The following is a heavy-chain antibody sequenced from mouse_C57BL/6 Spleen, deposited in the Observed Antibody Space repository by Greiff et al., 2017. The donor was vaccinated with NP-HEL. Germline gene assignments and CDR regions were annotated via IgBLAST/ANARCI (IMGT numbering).Heavy chain of an antibody. Sequence: ESGAELVKPGASVKISCKASGYAFSSYWMNWVKQRPGKGLEWIGQIYPGDGDTNYNGKFKGKATLTADKSSSTAYMQLSSLTSEDSAVYFCARWTTEDYFDVWGTGTTVTVSS. CDR3: ARWTTEDYFDV. V-gene: IGHV1-80*01. J-gene: IGHJ1*03. CDR1: GYAFSSYW. CDR2: IYPGDGDT. D-gene: IGHD1-1*01.